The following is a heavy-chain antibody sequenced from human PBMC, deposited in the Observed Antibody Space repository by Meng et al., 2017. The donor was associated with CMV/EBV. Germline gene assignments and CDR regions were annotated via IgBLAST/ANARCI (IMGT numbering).Heavy chain of an antibody. Sequence: GGSLRLSCAASGFTVSSNYMSWVRQAPGKGLEWVSVIYSGGSTYYADSVKGRFTISRDNSKNTLYLQMNSLRAEDTAVYYCARDGTYYDFWSGRAFGYWGQGTLVTVSS. CDR1: GFTVSSNY. CDR3: ARDGTYYDFWSGRAFGY. CDR2: IYSGGST. V-gene: IGHV3-66*02. D-gene: IGHD3-3*01. J-gene: IGHJ4*02.